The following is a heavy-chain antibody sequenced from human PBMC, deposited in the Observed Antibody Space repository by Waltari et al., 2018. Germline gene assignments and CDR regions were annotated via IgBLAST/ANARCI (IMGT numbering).Heavy chain of an antibody. CDR1: GSTLTELS. Sequence: QVQLVQSGAEVKKPGASVKVSCTVSGSTLTELSMHWVRQAPGKGLEWMGGFDPEDGETIYAQKFQGRVTMTEDTSTDTAYMELSSLRSEDTAVYYCGGSPGRYNWNDPWDYWGQGTLVTVSS. J-gene: IGHJ4*02. D-gene: IGHD1-1*01. CDR3: GGSPGRYNWNDPWDY. V-gene: IGHV1-24*01. CDR2: FDPEDGET.